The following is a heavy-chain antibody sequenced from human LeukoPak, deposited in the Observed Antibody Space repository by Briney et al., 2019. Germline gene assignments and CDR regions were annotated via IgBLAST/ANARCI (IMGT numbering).Heavy chain of an antibody. Sequence: GGSLRLSCAASGFTFSSCAMSWVRQAPGKGLEWVSGISDGGGTTNYADAVKGRFTISRDKSKNTLFLQMNSLRAEDTAVYYCARSYQLIPTYGMDVWGQGTTVTGSS. CDR1: GFTFSSCA. D-gene: IGHD2-2*01. CDR2: ISDGGGTT. CDR3: ARSYQLIPTYGMDV. J-gene: IGHJ6*02. V-gene: IGHV3-23*01.